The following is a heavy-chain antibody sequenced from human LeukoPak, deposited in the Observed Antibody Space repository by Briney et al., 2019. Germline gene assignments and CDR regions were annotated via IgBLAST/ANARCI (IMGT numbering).Heavy chain of an antibody. D-gene: IGHD6-25*01. CDR1: GFTFSNFF. Sequence: GGSLRLSCAASGFTFSNFFMSWVRQAPGEGLEWVASITQDGSAKYYEDSVKGRFTISRDNADNSLYLQMNSLRAEDTALYYCARDARQRSDYWGLGTLVTVSS. CDR2: ITQDGSAK. CDR3: ARDARQRSDY. V-gene: IGHV3-7*01. J-gene: IGHJ4*02.